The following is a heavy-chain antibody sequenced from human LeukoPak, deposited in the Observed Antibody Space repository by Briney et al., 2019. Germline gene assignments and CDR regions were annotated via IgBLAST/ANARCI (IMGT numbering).Heavy chain of an antibody. CDR1: GASISSYY. CDR3: ARASTVYYYGSGSYYDRFDY. D-gene: IGHD3-10*01. Sequence: SETLSLTCTVAGASISSYYWSCIRQPPGKGRGWGGYIYYSGSTNYTPSLKSRVTISVDTSKNQFSLKLSSVTAADTAVYYCARASTVYYYGSGSYYDRFDYWGQGTLVTVSS. J-gene: IGHJ4*02. CDR2: IYYSGST. V-gene: IGHV4-59*01.